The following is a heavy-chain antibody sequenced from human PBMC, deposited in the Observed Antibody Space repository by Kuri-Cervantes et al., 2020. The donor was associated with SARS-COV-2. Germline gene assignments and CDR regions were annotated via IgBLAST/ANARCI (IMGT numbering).Heavy chain of an antibody. Sequence: GSLRLSCTVSGGSVSSGSYYWSWIRQPPGKGLEWIGYIYYTGSTNYSPSLKSRVTISVDTSKNQFSLELSSVTAADTAVYYCARVAAGTIEDYYYGMDVWGQGTTVTVSS. CDR2: IYYTGST. V-gene: IGHV4-61*01. CDR3: ARVAAGTIEDYYYGMDV. J-gene: IGHJ6*02. CDR1: GGSVSSGSYY. D-gene: IGHD6-13*01.